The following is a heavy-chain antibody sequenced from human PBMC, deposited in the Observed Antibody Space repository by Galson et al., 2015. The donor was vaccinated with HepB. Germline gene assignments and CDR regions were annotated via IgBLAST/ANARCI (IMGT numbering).Heavy chain of an antibody. Sequence: SVKVSCKASGYTFTRHAMHWARQAPGQRLEWMGWIDTGNGNTKYSQEFQDRVTITRDTSASTAYMELSSLRSEDTAVYYCASEGGQVASYLDFWGQGTLVTVSS. J-gene: IGHJ4*02. CDR1: GYTFTRHA. D-gene: IGHD2-15*01. V-gene: IGHV1-3*04. CDR3: ASEGGQVASYLDF. CDR2: IDTGNGNT.